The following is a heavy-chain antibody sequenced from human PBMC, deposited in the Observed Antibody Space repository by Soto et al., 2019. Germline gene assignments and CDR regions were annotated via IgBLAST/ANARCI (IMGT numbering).Heavy chain of an antibody. J-gene: IGHJ4*02. CDR2: ISSSSSTI. Sequence: GGSLRLSCAASGFTFSSYSMNWVRQAPGKGLEWVSYISSSSSTIYYADSVKGRFTISRDNAKNSLYLQMNSLRAEDTAVYYCARDRQARITMVRGVTYDYWGQGTLVTVSS. CDR3: ARDRQARITMVRGVTYDY. CDR1: GFTFSSYS. D-gene: IGHD3-10*01. V-gene: IGHV3-48*01.